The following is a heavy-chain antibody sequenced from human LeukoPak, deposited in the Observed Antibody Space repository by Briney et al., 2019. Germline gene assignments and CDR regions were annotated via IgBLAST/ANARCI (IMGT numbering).Heavy chain of an antibody. D-gene: IGHD3-10*01. Sequence: SETLSLTCTVSGGSISSYYWSWIWQPPGKGLEWIGHIYNTGSTNYNPSLKSRVTISVDTSKNQFSLKLSSVTPADTAVYYCARGGYYGSGNDFRFDPWGQGTLVTVSS. V-gene: IGHV4-59*01. J-gene: IGHJ5*02. CDR3: ARGGYYGSGNDFRFDP. CDR2: IYNTGST. CDR1: GGSISSYY.